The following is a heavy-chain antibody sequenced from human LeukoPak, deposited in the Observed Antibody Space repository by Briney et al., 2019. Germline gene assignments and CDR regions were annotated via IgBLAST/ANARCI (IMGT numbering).Heavy chain of an antibody. V-gene: IGHV3-33*08. Sequence: SGGSLRLSCAASGFTFSSYALSWVRQAPGKGLEWVAAIWYDGSKEFYADSVKGRFTVSRDNSKSTLYLQMNSLSAEDTAVYYCARDQVYYGSGTYYIDYWGQGTLVTVSS. CDR1: GFTFSSYA. CDR3: ARDQVYYGSGTYYIDY. CDR2: IWYDGSKE. D-gene: IGHD3-10*01. J-gene: IGHJ4*02.